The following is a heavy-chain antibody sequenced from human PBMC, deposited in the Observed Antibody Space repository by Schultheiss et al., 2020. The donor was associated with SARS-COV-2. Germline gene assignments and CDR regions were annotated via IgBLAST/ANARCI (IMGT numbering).Heavy chain of an antibody. D-gene: IGHD3-3*01. J-gene: IGHJ4*02. CDR1: GGSISSYY. Sequence: SETLSLTCTVSGGSISSYYWGWIRQTPGKGLEWIGSLYYSGPYYNPSLKSRVTISTDTSNNQLFLKLSSLTAADTAVYYCVGAPSGYFHGWGQGTLVTVSS. V-gene: IGHV4-39*01. CDR2: LYYSGP. CDR3: VGAPSGYFHG.